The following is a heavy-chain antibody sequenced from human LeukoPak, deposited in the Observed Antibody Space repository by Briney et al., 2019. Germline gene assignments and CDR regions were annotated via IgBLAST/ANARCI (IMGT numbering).Heavy chain of an antibody. Sequence: GGSLRLSCAASGFTFSSYTMSWIRQAPGKGLEWVSYISSSGSTIYYADSVKGRFTIPRDNAKNSLYLQMNSLRAEDTAVYYCGADYDYVWGSYPCDYWGQGTLVTVSS. V-gene: IGHV3-11*01. CDR3: GADYDYVWGSYPCDY. J-gene: IGHJ4*02. CDR1: GFTFSSYT. D-gene: IGHD3-16*02. CDR2: ISSSGSTI.